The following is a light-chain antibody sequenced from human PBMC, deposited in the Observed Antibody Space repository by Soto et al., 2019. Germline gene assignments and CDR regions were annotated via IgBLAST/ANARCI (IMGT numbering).Light chain of an antibody. CDR1: SSDVGGYNL. CDR3: CSYAGSSALYV. V-gene: IGLV2-23*01. J-gene: IGLJ1*01. CDR2: EGS. Sequence: QSVLTQPASVSGSPGQSITISCTGTSSDVGGYNLVSWYQQYPGKAPKLLIYEGSRRPPGVSDRFSGSKSGNTVSLTISGLQAEDEADYHCCSYAGSSALYVFGSGTKVTVL.